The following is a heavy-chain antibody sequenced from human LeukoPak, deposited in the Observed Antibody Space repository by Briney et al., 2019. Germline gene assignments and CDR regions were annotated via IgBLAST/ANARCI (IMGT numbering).Heavy chain of an antibody. CDR3: ASSYGRDGFDY. V-gene: IGHV3-30-3*01. CDR2: ISYDGSNK. J-gene: IGHJ4*02. Sequence: GGSLRLSCAAPGFTFSSYAIRWVRQAPGKGLEWVAVISYDGSNKYYADSVKGRFTISRDNSNNTLYLQMNSLRAEDTAVYYCASSYGRDGFDYWGQGTLVTVSS. CDR1: GFTFSSYA. D-gene: IGHD1-1*01.